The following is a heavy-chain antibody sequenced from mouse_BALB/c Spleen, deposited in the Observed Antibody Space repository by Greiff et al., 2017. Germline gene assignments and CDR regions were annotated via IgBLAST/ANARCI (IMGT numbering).Heavy chain of an antibody. V-gene: IGHV5-17*02. CDR3: AELPFAY. CDR1: GFTFSSFG. D-gene: IGHD1-1*01. CDR2: ISSGSSTI. J-gene: IGHJ3*01. Sequence: EVMLVESGGGLVQPGGSRKLSCAASGFTFSSFGMHWVRQAPEKGLEWVAYISSGSSTIYYADTVKGRFTISRDNPKNTLFLQMTSLRSEDTAMYYCAELPFAYWGQGTLVTVSA.